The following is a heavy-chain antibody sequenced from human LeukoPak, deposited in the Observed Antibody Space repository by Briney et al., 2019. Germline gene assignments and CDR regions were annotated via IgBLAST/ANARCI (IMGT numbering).Heavy chain of an antibody. D-gene: IGHD3-9*01. V-gene: IGHV1-2*02. Sequence: GASVKVSCKASGYTFTGYYMHWVRQAPGQGLEWMGWIDPNSGGTNYAQKFQGRVTMTRDTSISTAYMELSRLRSDDTAVYYCARGGVLRYFDWLILPLGLDYWGQGTLVTVSS. J-gene: IGHJ4*02. CDR3: ARGGVLRYFDWLILPLGLDY. CDR1: GYTFTGYY. CDR2: IDPNSGGT.